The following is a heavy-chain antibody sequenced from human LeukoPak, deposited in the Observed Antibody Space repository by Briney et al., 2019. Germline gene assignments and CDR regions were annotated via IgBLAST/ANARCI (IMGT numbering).Heavy chain of an antibody. J-gene: IGHJ4*01. D-gene: IGHD2/OR15-2a*01. V-gene: IGHV3-48*02. CDR3: ARDSGNHIDY. CDR2: ISGSSKTI. CDR1: GFTFSHFS. Sequence: GGSLRLSCTASGFTFSHFSMNWVRLAPGKGLQWVSFISGSSKTIYYGDSVKGRFTISRDNAKNSLYLQMNGLRDEDAALYSCARDSGNHIDYWGQGTQVVVSS.